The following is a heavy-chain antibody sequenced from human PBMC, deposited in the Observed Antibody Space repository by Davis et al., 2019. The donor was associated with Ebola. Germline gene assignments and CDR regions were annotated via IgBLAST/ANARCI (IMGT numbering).Heavy chain of an antibody. D-gene: IGHD3/OR15-3a*01. CDR1: GGSFSTYY. V-gene: IGHV4-59*01. CDR2: IYYRGSS. Sequence: SETLSLTCTVSGGSFSTYYWSWLRQTSGKGLEWIGYIYYRGSSYYNPSLKSRVAMSIDTSKNQFSLKLSSVTAADTAVYFCARGSGTEDMDVWGKGATVTVSS. J-gene: IGHJ6*04. CDR3: ARGSGTEDMDV.